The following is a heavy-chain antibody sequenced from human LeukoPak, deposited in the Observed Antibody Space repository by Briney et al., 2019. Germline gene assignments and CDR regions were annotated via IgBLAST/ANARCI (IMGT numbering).Heavy chain of an antibody. CDR1: GFTFSSYG. Sequence: PGGSLRLSCAASGFTFSSYGMHWVRQAPGKGLEWVAVISYDGSNKYYADSVKGRFTISRDNSKNTLYLQMNSLRAEDTAVYYCAKDRRYLGYNWFDPWGQGTLVTVSS. CDR2: ISYDGSNK. J-gene: IGHJ5*02. V-gene: IGHV3-30*18. CDR3: AKDRRYLGYNWFDP. D-gene: IGHD7-27*01.